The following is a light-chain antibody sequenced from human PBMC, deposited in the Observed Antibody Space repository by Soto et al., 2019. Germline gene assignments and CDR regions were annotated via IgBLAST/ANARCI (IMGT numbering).Light chain of an antibody. V-gene: IGKV1-16*02. CDR1: QGITNY. Sequence: DIQMTQSPSSLSAFEGDRATTTVRPSQGITNYLAWFQQRPGRAPKSLIYATYRLQSGVPSKFSGSGSGTDFTLTISSLQPEDFATYYCQQYDSFPRTFGQGTKVEIK. CDR2: ATY. J-gene: IGKJ1*01. CDR3: QQYDSFPRT.